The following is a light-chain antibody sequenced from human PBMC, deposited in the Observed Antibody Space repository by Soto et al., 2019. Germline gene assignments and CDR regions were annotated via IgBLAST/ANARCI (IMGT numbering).Light chain of an antibody. J-gene: IGKJ2*01. Sequence: DIQMTQSPSSLSASVGDRVTITCRASQIISSFLNWYQQEPGKAPKLLIYGASSLQRGVPSRFSGDGSGTDFTLTIGSLQPEDFATYYCQQSYNTRYTFGQGTELEIK. CDR3: QQSYNTRYT. V-gene: IGKV1-39*01. CDR1: QIISSF. CDR2: GAS.